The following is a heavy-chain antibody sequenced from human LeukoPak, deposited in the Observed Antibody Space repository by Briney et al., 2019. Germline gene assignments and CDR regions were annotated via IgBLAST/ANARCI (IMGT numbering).Heavy chain of an antibody. CDR3: TRGYGDYSFDY. Sequence: TGGSLRLSCAASGFTFSSYAMSWVRQAPGKGLEWVSAISGSGGSTYYADSVKGRFTISRDNSKNTLYLQMDSLRAEDTAVHYCTRGYGDYSFDYWGQGTLVTVSS. V-gene: IGHV3-23*01. J-gene: IGHJ4*02. D-gene: IGHD4-17*01. CDR2: ISGSGGST. CDR1: GFTFSSYA.